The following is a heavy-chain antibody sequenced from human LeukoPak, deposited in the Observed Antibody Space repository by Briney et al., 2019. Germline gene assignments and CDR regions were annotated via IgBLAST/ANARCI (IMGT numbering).Heavy chain of an antibody. CDR2: INHSGST. CDR3: AXVTAAMXHYFDY. V-gene: IGHV4-34*01. D-gene: IGHD5-18*01. Sequence: PSETLSLTCAVYGGSFSGYYWSWIRQPPGKGLEWIGEINHSGSTNYNPSLKSRVTISVDTSKNQFSLKLSSVTAADTAVYYCAXVTAAMXHYFDYWGQGTLVTASS. CDR1: GGSFSGYY. J-gene: IGHJ4*02.